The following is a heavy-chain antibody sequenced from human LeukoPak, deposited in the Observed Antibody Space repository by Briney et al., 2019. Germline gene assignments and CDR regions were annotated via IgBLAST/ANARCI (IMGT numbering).Heavy chain of an antibody. D-gene: IGHD2-15*01. V-gene: IGHV3-53*01. CDR2: TVGGGSPNT. CDR1: GFTVSSNY. J-gene: IGHJ4*02. CDR3: TKALIVSCSGAFCYPFDS. Sequence: GGSLRLSCAASGFTVSSNYMSWVRQAPGKGLEWVSATVGGGSPNTYHADSVKGRSTISRDNSKNTLFLQMNSLRAEDTAIYYCTKALIVSCSGAFCYPFDSWGQGTLVTVSS.